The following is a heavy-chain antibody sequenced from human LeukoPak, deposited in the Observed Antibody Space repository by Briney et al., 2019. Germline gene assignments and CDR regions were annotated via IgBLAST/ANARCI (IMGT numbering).Heavy chain of an antibody. CDR1: GGSFSGYY. Sequence: PSETLSLTCAVYGGSFSGYYWSWIRQPPGKGLEWIGEINHTGSTNYNPSLKSRVTISVDTSKNQFSLKLKSVTAADTAVYYCARGGYYGSGNDFRFDPWGQGTLVTVSS. CDR2: INHTGST. D-gene: IGHD3-10*01. J-gene: IGHJ5*02. V-gene: IGHV4-34*01. CDR3: ARGGYYGSGNDFRFDP.